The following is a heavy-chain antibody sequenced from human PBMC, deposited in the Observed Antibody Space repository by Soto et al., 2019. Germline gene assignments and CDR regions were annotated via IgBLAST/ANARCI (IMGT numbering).Heavy chain of an antibody. CDR1: GFTFSSYA. Sequence: GGSLRLSCAASGFTFSSYAMHWVRQAPGKGLEWVAVISYDGSNKYYADSVKGRFTISRDNSKNTLYLQMNSLRAEDTAGYYCARDPGPIAVAGIIDYWGQGTLVTVSS. D-gene: IGHD6-19*01. J-gene: IGHJ4*02. CDR3: ARDPGPIAVAGIIDY. V-gene: IGHV3-30-3*01. CDR2: ISYDGSNK.